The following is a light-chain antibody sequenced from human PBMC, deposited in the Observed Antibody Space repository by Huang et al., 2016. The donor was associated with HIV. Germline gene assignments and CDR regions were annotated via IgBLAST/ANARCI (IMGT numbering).Light chain of an antibody. Sequence: EIVMTQSPGTLFVSPGERATLSCRASQTISSNLAWYQQKPGQPPRLLIYDASTRANNIPARFSGSGSGTEFTLTITSLQSEDSAVYYCQQYDNWPPAITFGQGTRLEIK. J-gene: IGKJ5*01. CDR1: QTISSN. V-gene: IGKV3-15*01. CDR2: DAS. CDR3: QQYDNWPPAIT.